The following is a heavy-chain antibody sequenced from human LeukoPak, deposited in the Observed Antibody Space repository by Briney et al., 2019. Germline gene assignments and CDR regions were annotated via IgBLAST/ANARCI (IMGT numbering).Heavy chain of an antibody. D-gene: IGHD5-12*01. CDR1: GFSLSTSGVG. CDR2: IYWDDDK. J-gene: IGHJ4*02. CDR3: AHRQRGYSGYDSKKGAAFSGYDY. Sequence: SGPTLVNPTQTLTLTCTFSGFSLSTSGVGVGWIRQPPGKALEWLALIYWDDDKRYSPSLKSRLTITKDTSKNQVVLTMTNMDPVDTATYYCAHRQRGYSGYDSKKGAAFSGYDYWGQGTLVTVSS. V-gene: IGHV2-5*02.